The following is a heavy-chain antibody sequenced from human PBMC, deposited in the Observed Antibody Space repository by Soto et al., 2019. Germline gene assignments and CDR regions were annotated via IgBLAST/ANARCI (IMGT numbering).Heavy chain of an antibody. CDR2: IKQDGGET. V-gene: IGHV3-7*03. CDR1: RFTFSGYW. J-gene: IGHJ6*02. Sequence: LRLSCAASRFTFSGYWMSWVRQAPGKGLEWVANIKQDGGETYYVDSVRSRFTISRDNAKNSLFLQMNNLRAEDTAVYYCVRGGELVVLAETPIHYSGMDAWGQGTTVTVSS. D-gene: IGHD2-15*01. CDR3: VRGGELVVLAETPIHYSGMDA.